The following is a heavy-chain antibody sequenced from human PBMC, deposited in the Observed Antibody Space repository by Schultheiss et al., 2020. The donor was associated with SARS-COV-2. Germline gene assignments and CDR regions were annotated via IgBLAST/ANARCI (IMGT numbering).Heavy chain of an antibody. J-gene: IGHJ5*02. CDR1: GFTFSNAW. V-gene: IGHV3-30-3*01. CDR2: ISYDGSNK. CDR3: ARDQGIAAVRGEFDP. D-gene: IGHD6-13*01. Sequence: GGSLRLSCAASGFTFSNAWMSWVRQAPGKGLEWVAVISYDGSNKYYADSVKGRFTISRDNSKNTLYLQMNSLRAEDTAVYYCARDQGIAAVRGEFDPWGQGTLVTVSS.